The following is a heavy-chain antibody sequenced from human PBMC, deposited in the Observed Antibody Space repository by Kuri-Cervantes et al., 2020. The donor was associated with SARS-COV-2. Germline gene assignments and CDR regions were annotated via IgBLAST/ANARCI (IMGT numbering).Heavy chain of an antibody. Sequence: GESLKISCAASGFTFSNAWMSWVRQAPGKGLEWVGRIKSKTDGGTTDYAAPVKGRFTISSDDSKHTLYLQMNSLKTEDTAVYYCTTDRVLSSYGFRGLWYDYWGQGTLVTVSS. J-gene: IGHJ4*02. V-gene: IGHV3-15*01. CDR1: GFTFSNAW. CDR2: IKSKTDGGTT. D-gene: IGHD5-18*01. CDR3: TTDRVLSSYGFRGLWYDY.